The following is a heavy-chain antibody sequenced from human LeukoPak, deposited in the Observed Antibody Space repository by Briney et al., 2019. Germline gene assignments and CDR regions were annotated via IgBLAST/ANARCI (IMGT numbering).Heavy chain of an antibody. CDR1: GFTFSTDS. CDR2: ISSSGTSK. D-gene: IGHD6-6*01. V-gene: IGHV3-48*01. Sequence: GGSLRLSCAASGFTFSTDSMNWVRQAPGKGLEWISYISSSGTSKYYADSVKDRFTISRDNAKNSLYLQMNSLRVEDTAAYYCARGEYSSSPGSYFDYWGQGTLVTVSS. J-gene: IGHJ4*02. CDR3: ARGEYSSSPGSYFDY.